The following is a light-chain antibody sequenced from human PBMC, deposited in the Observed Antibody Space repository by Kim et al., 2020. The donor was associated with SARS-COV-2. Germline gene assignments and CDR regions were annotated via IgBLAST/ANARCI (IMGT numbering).Light chain of an antibody. V-gene: IGLV3-19*01. Sequence: ALGQTVRITCQGDSLRSYYASWYQQKPGQDPVLVIYGKNNRPSGIPDRFSGSSSGNTASLTITGAHAEDEADYYCNSRDSSGNHLVFGGGTQLTVL. CDR2: GKN. CDR3: NSRDSSGNHLV. CDR1: SLRSYY. J-gene: IGLJ3*02.